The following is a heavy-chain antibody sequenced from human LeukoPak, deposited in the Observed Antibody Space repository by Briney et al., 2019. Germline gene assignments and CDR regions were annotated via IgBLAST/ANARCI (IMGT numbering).Heavy chain of an antibody. Sequence: GGSLRLSCAASGFTFSSYAMSWVRQAPGKGLEWVSAILGSGGNTYYADSVKGRFTISRDNSRHTLYLQMNSLRAEDTAAYYCARRSGSSDWYFYFDYWGQGTLVTVSS. CDR2: ILGSGGNT. CDR3: ARRSGSSDWYFYFDY. CDR1: GFTFSSYA. D-gene: IGHD6-19*01. V-gene: IGHV3-23*01. J-gene: IGHJ4*02.